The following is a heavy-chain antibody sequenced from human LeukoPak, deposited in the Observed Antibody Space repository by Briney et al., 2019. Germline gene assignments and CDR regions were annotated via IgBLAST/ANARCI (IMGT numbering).Heavy chain of an antibody. D-gene: IGHD3-16*02. CDR2: ISGSGGST. CDR1: GFTFNNYG. Sequence: GGSLRLSCAASGFTFNNYGMHWVRQAPGKGLERVSAISGSGGSTYYADSVKGRFTISRDNSKNTLYLQMNSLRAEDTAVYYCAKDAASVYYDYIWGSYRYFDYWGQGTLVTVSS. CDR3: AKDAASVYYDYIWGSYRYFDY. V-gene: IGHV3-23*01. J-gene: IGHJ4*02.